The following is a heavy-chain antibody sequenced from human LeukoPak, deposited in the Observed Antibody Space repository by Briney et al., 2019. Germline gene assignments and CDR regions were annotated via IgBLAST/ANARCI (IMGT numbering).Heavy chain of an antibody. J-gene: IGHJ6*04. CDR1: GYTFTSYA. CDR2: INAGNGNT. Sequence: ASVKVSCKASGYTFTSYAMHWVRQAPGQRLEWMGWINAGNGNTKYSQKFQGRVTITRDTSASTAYMELSSLRSEDTAVYYCARDHKQLVKQYYYYYYYGMDVWGKGTTVTVSS. V-gene: IGHV1-3*01. D-gene: IGHD6-13*01. CDR3: ARDHKQLVKQYYYYYYYGMDV.